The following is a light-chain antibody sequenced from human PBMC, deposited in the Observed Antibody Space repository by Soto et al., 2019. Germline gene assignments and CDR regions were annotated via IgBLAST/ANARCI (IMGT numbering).Light chain of an antibody. CDR1: HNVSSK. J-gene: IGKJ5*01. CDR2: GAS. V-gene: IGKV3-15*01. Sequence: EIVMTQSPSTLSVSQGERATLSCRASHNVSSKLAWYQQKPGQAPRLLIYGASTRATGIPARFSGSGSGTEFTLTISSLQSEDFAVYYCQQYNNWPPITFGQGTRLEI. CDR3: QQYNNWPPIT.